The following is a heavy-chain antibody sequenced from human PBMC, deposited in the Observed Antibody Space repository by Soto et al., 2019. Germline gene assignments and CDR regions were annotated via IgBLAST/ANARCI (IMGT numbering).Heavy chain of an antibody. J-gene: IGHJ6*02. CDR1: GYSFTSYW. CDR3: ARRHSSRWGGGYYYGMDV. Sequence: GESLKISCKGSGYSFTSYWIGWVRQMPGKGLEWMGIIYPGDSDTRYSPSFQGQVTISADKSISTAYLQWSSLKASDTAMYYCARRHSSRWGGGYYYGMDVWDQGTTVTVSS. V-gene: IGHV5-51*01. D-gene: IGHD6-13*01. CDR2: IYPGDSDT.